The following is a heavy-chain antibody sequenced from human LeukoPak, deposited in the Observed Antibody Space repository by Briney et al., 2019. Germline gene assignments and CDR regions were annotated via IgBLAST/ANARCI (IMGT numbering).Heavy chain of an antibody. J-gene: IGHJ4*02. D-gene: IGHD3-10*01. V-gene: IGHV1-46*01. Sequence: ASVKVSCKASGYTFTSYYMHWVRQAPGQGLEWMGIINPSGGSTSYAQKFQGRVTITADESTSTAYMELSSLRSEDTAVYYCAREGSQEVFDYWGQGTLVTVSS. CDR1: GYTFTSYY. CDR2: INPSGGST. CDR3: AREGSQEVFDY.